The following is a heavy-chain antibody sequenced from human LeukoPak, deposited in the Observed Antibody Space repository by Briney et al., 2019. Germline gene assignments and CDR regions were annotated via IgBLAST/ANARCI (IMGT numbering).Heavy chain of an antibody. Sequence: ASVKVSCKASGYTFTSCDINWVRQATGQGLEWMGWMNPDSGNTGYAQKFQGRVTMTRNTSISTAYMELSSLRSEDTAVYYCVRGYDSSGYPLLYNWFDPWGQGTLVTVSS. CDR3: VRGYDSSGYPLLYNWFDP. D-gene: IGHD3-22*01. CDR2: MNPDSGNT. CDR1: GYTFTSCD. J-gene: IGHJ5*02. V-gene: IGHV1-8*01.